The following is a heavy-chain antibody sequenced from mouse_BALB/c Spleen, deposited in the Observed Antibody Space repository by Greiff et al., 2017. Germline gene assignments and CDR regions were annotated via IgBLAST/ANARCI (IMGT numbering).Heavy chain of an antibody. CDR3: AYGYDFLRYYDV. V-gene: IGHV14-3*02. CDR1: GFNIKDTY. D-gene: IGHD2-2*01. J-gene: IGHJ1*01. Sequence: VQLQQSGAELVKPGASVKLSCTASGFNIKDTYMHWVKQRPEQGLEWIGRIDPANGNTKYDPKFQGKATITADTSSNTAYLQLSSLTSEDTAVYYGAYGYDFLRYYDVWGAGTAGTVTS. CDR2: IDPANGNT.